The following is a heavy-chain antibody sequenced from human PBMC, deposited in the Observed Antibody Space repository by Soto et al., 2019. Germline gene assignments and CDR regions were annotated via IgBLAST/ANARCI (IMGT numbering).Heavy chain of an antibody. J-gene: IGHJ4*02. CDR2: ITSSSRII. CDR3: ACGYSYGYSLDY. CDR1: GFTFSSYS. V-gene: IGHV3-48*02. D-gene: IGHD5-18*01. Sequence: PGGSLRLSCAASGFTFSSYSMNWVRQAPGKGLERDSYITSSSRIIYYADSVKGRFTISRVNAKNSLYLQMNSLRDEDTAVYYCACGYSYGYSLDYWGQGTLVTVSS.